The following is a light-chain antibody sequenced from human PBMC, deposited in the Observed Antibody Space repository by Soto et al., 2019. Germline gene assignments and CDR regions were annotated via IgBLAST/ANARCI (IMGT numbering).Light chain of an antibody. CDR1: SGHSSYA. CDR3: QTWGTGIHVV. Sequence: QPVLTQSPSASASLGASVTLTCTLSSGHSSYAIAWHQQQPEKGPRYLLKLDSDGSHTKGDAIPDRFSGSSSGAERYLTISSLQSEDEADYYCQTWGTGIHVVFGGGTKVTVL. J-gene: IGLJ2*01. CDR2: LDSDGSH. V-gene: IGLV4-69*01.